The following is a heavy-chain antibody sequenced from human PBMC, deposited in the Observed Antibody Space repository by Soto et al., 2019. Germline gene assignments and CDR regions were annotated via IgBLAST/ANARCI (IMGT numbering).Heavy chain of an antibody. V-gene: IGHV1-46*01. J-gene: IGHJ3*02. CDR1: GYTFTSYY. CDR3: ARVAAAGTRAFDI. Sequence: VKVSCKASGYTFTSYYMHWVRQAPGQGLEWMGIINPSGGSTSYAQKFQGRVTMTRDTSTSTVYMELSSLRSEDTAVYYCARVAAAGTRAFDIWGQGTMVTVSS. D-gene: IGHD6-13*01. CDR2: INPSGGST.